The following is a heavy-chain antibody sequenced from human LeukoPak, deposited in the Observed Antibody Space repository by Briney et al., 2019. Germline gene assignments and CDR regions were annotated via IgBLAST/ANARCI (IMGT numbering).Heavy chain of an antibody. J-gene: IGHJ4*02. V-gene: IGHV1-69*05. CDR1: GGTFSSYA. CDR2: IIPIFGTA. CDR3: ARDRKGATTPFDY. Sequence: ASVKVSCKASGGTFSSYAISWVRQAPGQGLEWMGGIIPIFGTANYAQKFQGRVTMTTDTSTSTAYMELRSLRSDDTAVYYCARDRKGATTPFDYWGQGTLVTVSS. D-gene: IGHD1-26*01.